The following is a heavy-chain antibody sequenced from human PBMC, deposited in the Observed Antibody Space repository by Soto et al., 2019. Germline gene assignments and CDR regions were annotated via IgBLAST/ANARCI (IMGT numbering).Heavy chain of an antibody. CDR1: GFTFKNYG. D-gene: IGHD3-3*01. CDR3: AKRIPISGYGDYYYYCMDA. Sequence: VHLVESGGGVVQPGRSLRLSCAASGFTFKNYGMHWVRQAPGKGLEWVAVISHDGGTKHYADSVKGRFTIFRDDSKNTVSLQMTSLRPDDTAVYYCAKRIPISGYGDYYYYCMDAWGQGTTVIVSS. J-gene: IGHJ6*02. CDR2: ISHDGGTK. V-gene: IGHV3-30*18.